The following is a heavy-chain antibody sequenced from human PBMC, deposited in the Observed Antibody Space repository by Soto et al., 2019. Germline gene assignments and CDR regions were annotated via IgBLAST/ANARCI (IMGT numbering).Heavy chain of an antibody. D-gene: IGHD3-3*02. Sequence: EVQLLESGGGLVQPGGSLRLSCAASGFTFSTYGMSWVRQAPGKGLEWVSAISTGGGGTYYADSVKGRFTISRDNSKNTLYLQMKSLRADDTAVYYCAKRGVASIGYFDYWGQGTLVTVSS. CDR2: ISTGGGGT. CDR3: AKRGVASIGYFDY. V-gene: IGHV3-23*01. CDR1: GFTFSTYG. J-gene: IGHJ4*02.